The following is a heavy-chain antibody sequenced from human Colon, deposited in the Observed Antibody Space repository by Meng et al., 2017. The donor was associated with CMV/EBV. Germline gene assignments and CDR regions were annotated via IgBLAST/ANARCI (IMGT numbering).Heavy chain of an antibody. Sequence: GSLRLSCTASGFTFGDYAMSWVRQAPGKGLEWVGFIRSKAYGGTTEYAASVKGRFTISRDDSKSIAYLQMNSLKTEDTAVYYCTRDSYSSSSEDYWGQGTLVTVSS. CDR2: IRSKAYGGTT. CDR1: GFTFGDYA. D-gene: IGHD6-6*01. J-gene: IGHJ4*02. V-gene: IGHV3-49*04. CDR3: TRDSYSSSSEDY.